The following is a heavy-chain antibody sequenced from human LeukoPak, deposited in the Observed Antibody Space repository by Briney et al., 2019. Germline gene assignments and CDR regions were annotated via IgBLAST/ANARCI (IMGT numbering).Heavy chain of an antibody. V-gene: IGHV3-11*01. CDR2: ISSSGSTI. Sequence: GGSLRPSCAASGFTFSDYYMSWIRQAPGKGLEWVSYISSSGSTIYYADSVKGRFTISRDNAKNSLYLQMNSLRAEDTAVYYCARESPSGWYHFDYWGQGTLVTVSS. CDR3: ARESPSGWYHFDY. CDR1: GFTFSDYY. J-gene: IGHJ4*02. D-gene: IGHD6-19*01.